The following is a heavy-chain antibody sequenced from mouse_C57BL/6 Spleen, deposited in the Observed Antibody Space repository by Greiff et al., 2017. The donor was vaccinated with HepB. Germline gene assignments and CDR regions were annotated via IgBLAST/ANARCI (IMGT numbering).Heavy chain of an antibody. D-gene: IGHD1-1*01. J-gene: IGHJ1*03. CDR1: GYTFTSYW. V-gene: IGHV1-59*01. CDR3: ARLDTTVVPHWYFDV. Sequence: QVQLQQPGAELVRPGTSVKLSCKASGYTFTSYWMHWVKQRPGQGLEWIGVIDPSDSYTNYNQKFKGKATLTVDTSSSTAYMQLSSLTSEDSAVYYCARLDTTVVPHWYFDVWGTGTTVTVSS. CDR2: IDPSDSYT.